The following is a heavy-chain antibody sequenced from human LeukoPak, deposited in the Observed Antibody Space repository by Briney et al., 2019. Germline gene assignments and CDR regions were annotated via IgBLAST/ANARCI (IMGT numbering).Heavy chain of an antibody. CDR1: GFTFEDYG. CDR2: ITGNGVGT. D-gene: IGHD6-13*01. J-gene: IGHJ5*02. V-gene: IGHV3-43*02. Sequence: GGSLRLPCAASGFTFEDYGMHWVRQAPGKGLEWVSLITGNGVGTYYADSVKGRFTISRDNSKNSLYLQMNSLRTEDTALYYCAKCVYSNIYYWFDPWGQGTLVSVSS. CDR3: AKCVYSNIYYWFDP.